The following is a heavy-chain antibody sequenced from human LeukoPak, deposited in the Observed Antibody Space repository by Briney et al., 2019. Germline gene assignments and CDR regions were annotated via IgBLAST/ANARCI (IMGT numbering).Heavy chain of an antibody. CDR3: AKTYRAHGYTYGYFDY. D-gene: IGHD5-18*01. CDR1: GGSISSYY. J-gene: IGHJ4*02. V-gene: IGHV4-59*08. CDR2: IYYSGST. Sequence: PSETLSLTCTVSGGSISSYYWSWIRQPPGKGLEWIGYIYYSGSTNYNPSLKSRVTISVDTSKNQFSLKLSSVTAADTAVYYCAKTYRAHGYTYGYFDYWGQGTLVTVSS.